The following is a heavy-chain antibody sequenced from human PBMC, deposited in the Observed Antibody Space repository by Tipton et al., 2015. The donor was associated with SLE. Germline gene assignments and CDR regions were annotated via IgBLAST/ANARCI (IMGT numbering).Heavy chain of an antibody. CDR1: GYTFTSYY. CDR3: AREEDSSGSIDI. CDR2: ISGYNGNT. J-gene: IGHJ3*02. D-gene: IGHD6-19*01. V-gene: IGHV1-18*04. Sequence: QSGPEVKKPGASVKVSCKASGYTFTSYYMRWVRQAPGQGLEWMGWISGYNGNTNYAQKLQGRVTMTTDTSTSTAYMELRSLRSDDTAVYYCAREEDSSGSIDIWGQGTMVTVSS.